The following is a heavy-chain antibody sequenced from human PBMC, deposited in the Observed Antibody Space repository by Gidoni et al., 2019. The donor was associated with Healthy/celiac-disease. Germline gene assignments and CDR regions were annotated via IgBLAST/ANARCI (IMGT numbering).Heavy chain of an antibody. V-gene: IGHV4-34*01. J-gene: IGHJ4*02. Sequence: QVQLQQWGAGLLKPSETLSLTCAVYGGSFSGYYWSWIRQPPGKGLEWIGEINHSGSTNYNPSLKSRVTISVDTSKNQFSLKLSSVTAADTAVYYYATNGSGRRFDYWGQGTLVTVSS. CDR3: ATNGSGRRFDY. D-gene: IGHD3-10*01. CDR1: GGSFSGYY. CDR2: INHSGST.